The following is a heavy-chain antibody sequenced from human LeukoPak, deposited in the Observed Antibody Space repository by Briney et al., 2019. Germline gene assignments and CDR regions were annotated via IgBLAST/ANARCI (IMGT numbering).Heavy chain of an antibody. Sequence: GGSLRLSCAASGFTFSSYWMSWVRQAPGKGLEWVANIKQDGSDKYYVDSVKGRFTISRDNSKDTLYLQMNSLRAEDTAVYYCAKDSRGYNRFDYWGQGTLVTVSS. CDR3: AKDSRGYNRFDY. CDR2: IKQDGSDK. V-gene: IGHV3-7*03. D-gene: IGHD5-18*01. CDR1: GFTFSSYW. J-gene: IGHJ4*02.